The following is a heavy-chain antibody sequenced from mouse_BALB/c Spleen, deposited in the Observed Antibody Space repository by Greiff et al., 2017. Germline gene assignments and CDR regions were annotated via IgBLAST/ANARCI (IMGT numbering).Heavy chain of an antibody. J-gene: IGHJ4*01. D-gene: IGHD2-10*02. CDR3: ARRGYGNYLAMDY. CDR2: ISSGGSYT. CDR1: GFTFSSYG. Sequence: VQLKESGGDLVKPGGSLKLSCAASGFTFSSYGMSWVRQTPDKRLEWVATISSGGSYTYYPDSVKGRFTISRDNAKNTLYLQMSSLKSEDTAMYYCARRGYGNYLAMDYWGQGTSVTVSS. V-gene: IGHV5-6*01.